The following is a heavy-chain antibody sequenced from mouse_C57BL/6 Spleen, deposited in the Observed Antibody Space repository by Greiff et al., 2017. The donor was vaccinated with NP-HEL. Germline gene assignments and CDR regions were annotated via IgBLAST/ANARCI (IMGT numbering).Heavy chain of an antibody. CDR3: ARSVMTSSYYFDY. D-gene: IGHD2-3*01. J-gene: IGHJ2*01. CDR1: GYTFTSYW. CDR2: INPSSGYT. V-gene: IGHV1-7*01. Sequence: VQLQQSGAELAKPGASVKLSCKASGYTFTSYWMHWVKQRPGQGLEWIGYINPSSGYTKYNQKFKDKATLTADKSSSTAYMQLSSLTYEDSAVYYCARSVMTSSYYFDYWGQGTTLTVSS.